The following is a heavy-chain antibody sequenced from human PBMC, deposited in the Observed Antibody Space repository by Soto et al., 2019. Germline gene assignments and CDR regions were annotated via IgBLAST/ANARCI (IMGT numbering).Heavy chain of an antibody. V-gene: IGHV3-48*03. J-gene: IGHJ4*02. CDR1: GFSFSSCE. CDR3: ASKIVTPGYHYYDY. CDR2: ISGSGTST. Sequence: PAGSLRLSCAASGFSFSSCEMSWVRQAPGKGLEWVSYISGSGTSTQYSDSVKGRFTISRDNAKNSLHLQMNSLGAEDTAVYYCASKIVTPGYHYYDYWGQGTLVTAPQ. D-gene: IGHD3-9*01.